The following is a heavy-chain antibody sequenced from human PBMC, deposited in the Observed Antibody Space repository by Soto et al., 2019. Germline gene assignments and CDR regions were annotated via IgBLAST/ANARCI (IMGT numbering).Heavy chain of an antibody. Sequence: QVQLVQSGAEVKKPGASVKVSCKVSGYTLTELSMHWVRQAPGKGLEWMGGFDPEDGETIYAQKFQGRVTMTEDTSTDTAYMELSSLRSEDTAVYYCATEIALHYGSGSYVPHYYGMDVWGQGTTVTVSS. CDR2: FDPEDGET. CDR1: GYTLTELS. V-gene: IGHV1-24*01. D-gene: IGHD3-10*01. J-gene: IGHJ6*02. CDR3: ATEIALHYGSGSYVPHYYGMDV.